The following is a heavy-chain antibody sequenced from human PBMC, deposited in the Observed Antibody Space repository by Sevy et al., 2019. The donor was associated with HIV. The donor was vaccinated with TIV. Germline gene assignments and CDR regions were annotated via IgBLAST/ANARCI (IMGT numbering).Heavy chain of an antibody. V-gene: IGHV4-59*01. CDR2: SGNT. Sequence: SETLSLTCTVSGVSISPYYWAWIRQPPGKGLECIGFSGNTNYNPSLKTRVTTSVDTSKNQFSLKLSSVTAADTAIYYCARGGANQQQLDYFDYWGQGTLVTVSS. D-gene: IGHD6-13*01. CDR3: ARGGANQQQLDYFDY. CDR1: GVSISPYY. J-gene: IGHJ4*02.